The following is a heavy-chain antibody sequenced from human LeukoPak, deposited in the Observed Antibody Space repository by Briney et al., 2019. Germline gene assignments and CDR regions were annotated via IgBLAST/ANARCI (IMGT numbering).Heavy chain of an antibody. Sequence: SETLSLTCTVSGGSISSGGYYWSWIRQPPGKGLEWIGYIYHSGSTYYNPSLKSRVTISVDRSKNQFSLKLSSVTAADTAVYYCARDRGYYDILTGEFDYWGQGTLVTVSS. CDR1: GGSISSGGYY. CDR3: ARDRGYYDILTGEFDY. CDR2: IYHSGST. V-gene: IGHV4-30-2*01. D-gene: IGHD3-9*01. J-gene: IGHJ4*02.